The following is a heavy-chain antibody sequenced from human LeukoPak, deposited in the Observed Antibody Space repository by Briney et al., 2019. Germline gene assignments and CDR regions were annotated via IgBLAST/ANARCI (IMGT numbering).Heavy chain of an antibody. Sequence: ASVKVSCKASGYTFTSYGISWVRQAPGQGLEWMGWISAYNGNTNYAQKLQGRVTMTTDTSTSTAYTELRSLRSDDTAVYYCARDGFVVPAAIELDYWGQGTLVTVSS. CDR3: ARDGFVVPAAIELDY. D-gene: IGHD2-2*01. CDR2: ISAYNGNT. V-gene: IGHV1-18*01. J-gene: IGHJ4*02. CDR1: GYTFTSYG.